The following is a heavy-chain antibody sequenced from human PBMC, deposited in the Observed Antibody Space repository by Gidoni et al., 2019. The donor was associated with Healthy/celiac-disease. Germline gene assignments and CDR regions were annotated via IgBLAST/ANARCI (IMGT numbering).Heavy chain of an antibody. CDR1: GFTVSSNY. CDR3: ARDLWRVGAVLWFDP. V-gene: IGHV3-53*01. Sequence: EVQQVESEGGLIQPGGSLRLSCSAAGFTVSSNYMSWVRQAPGKGLEWVSVIYSGGSTYYTDSVKGRFTISRDNSKNTLYLQMNSLRAEDTAVYYCARDLWRVGAVLWFDPWGQGTLVTVSS. D-gene: IGHD1-26*01. CDR2: IYSGGST. J-gene: IGHJ5*02.